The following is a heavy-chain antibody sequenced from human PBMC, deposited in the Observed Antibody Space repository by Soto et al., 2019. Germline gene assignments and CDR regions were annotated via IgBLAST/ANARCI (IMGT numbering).Heavy chain of an antibody. J-gene: IGHJ6*02. V-gene: IGHV1-18*01. CDR3: ARGGTPYYYYAMDV. CDR1: GYTFTSYG. Sequence: VASVKVSCKASGYTFTSYGISWVRQAPGQGLEWMGWISVYNGNTNYAQKLQDRVTMTTDTSTSTAYVELRSLRSDDTAVYYCARGGTPYYYYAMDVWGQGTTVTVSS. CDR2: ISVYNGNT.